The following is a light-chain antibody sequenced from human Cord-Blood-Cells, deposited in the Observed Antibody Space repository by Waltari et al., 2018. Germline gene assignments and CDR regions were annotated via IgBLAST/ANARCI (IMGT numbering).Light chain of an antibody. V-gene: IGKV3-20*01. CDR2: GAS. CDR1: QSVSSSY. Sequence: ELVLTQSPGTLSLSPGERATLSCRASQSVSSSYLAWYPQKPGQAPRRLMYGASSRATGIPDRFSGSGSGTDFTLTISRLEPEDFAVYYCQQYGSPYTFGQGTKLEIK. CDR3: QQYGSPYT. J-gene: IGKJ2*01.